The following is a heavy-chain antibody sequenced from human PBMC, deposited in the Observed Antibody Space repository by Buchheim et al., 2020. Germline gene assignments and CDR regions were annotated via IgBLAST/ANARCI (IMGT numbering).Heavy chain of an antibody. CDR1: GFSFSNYW. CDR2: IKQDGGEK. V-gene: IGHV3-7*01. D-gene: IGHD6-19*01. J-gene: IGHJ4*02. CDR3: ARDSVRYGSGWYQPFDY. Sequence: EVQLVESGGGLVQPGGSLRLSCEGSGFSFSNYWMRWVRQAPGKGLEWVANIKQDGGEKDYVDSVKGRFHISKHNARNSVFLQMKSLRADDTAVYFCARDSVRYGSGWYQPFDYWGQGIL.